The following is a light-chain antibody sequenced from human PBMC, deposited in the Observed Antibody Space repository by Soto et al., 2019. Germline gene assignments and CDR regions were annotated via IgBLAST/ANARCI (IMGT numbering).Light chain of an antibody. V-gene: IGKV3-15*01. CDR3: QQYNNWPPCT. Sequence: EIVMTQSPATLSVSPGERATLSCRASQSVSSNLAWYQQKPGQAPRLLIYGASTRATGIPARFSGSGSGTEFTLTISSLQSEDFEVYYGQQYNNWPPCTFGQGTKMEIK. J-gene: IGKJ2*02. CDR2: GAS. CDR1: QSVSSN.